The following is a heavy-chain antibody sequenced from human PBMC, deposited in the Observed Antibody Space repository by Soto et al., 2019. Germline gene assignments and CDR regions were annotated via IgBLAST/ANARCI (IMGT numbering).Heavy chain of an antibody. CDR2: INHSGRV. D-gene: IGHD2-8*01. CDR1: GGSFSGHS. J-gene: IGHJ5*01. Sequence: SEKLSLTCAGYGGSFSGHSWTWIRQSPGKGLEWIGDINHSGRVNYSPSLKSRVTISLDTSKNQFSLTLSAVTAADTAMYYCATREYYTNAYYRFDTCGQGTPVTV. CDR3: ATREYYTNAYYRFDT. V-gene: IGHV4-34*01.